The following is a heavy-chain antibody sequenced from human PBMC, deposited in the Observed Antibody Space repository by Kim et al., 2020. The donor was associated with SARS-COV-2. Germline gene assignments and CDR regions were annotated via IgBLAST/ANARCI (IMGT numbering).Heavy chain of an antibody. CDR3: ARGRYSRQHFDY. V-gene: IGHV4-34*01. J-gene: IGHJ4*02. CDR2: INHSGST. CDR1: GGSFSGYY. D-gene: IGHD6-13*01. Sequence: SETLSLTCAVYGGSFSGYYWSWIRQPPGKGLEWIGEINHSGSTNYNPSLKSRVTISVDTSKNQFSLKLSSVTAADTAVYYCARGRYSRQHFDYWGQGTLVTVSS.